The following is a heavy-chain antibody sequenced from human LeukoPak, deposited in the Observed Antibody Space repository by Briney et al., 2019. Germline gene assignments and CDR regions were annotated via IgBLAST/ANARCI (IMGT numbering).Heavy chain of an antibody. CDR1: GYTFTSYA. CDR2: INTNTGNP. D-gene: IGHD6-13*01. Sequence: ASVKVSCKASGYTFTSYAMNWVRQAPGQGLEWMGWINTNTGNPTYAQGFTGRFVFSLDTSVSTAYLQISSLKAEDTAVYYCAKDSSSWYHYYMDVWGKGTTVTISS. CDR3: AKDSSSWYHYYMDV. V-gene: IGHV7-4-1*02. J-gene: IGHJ6*03.